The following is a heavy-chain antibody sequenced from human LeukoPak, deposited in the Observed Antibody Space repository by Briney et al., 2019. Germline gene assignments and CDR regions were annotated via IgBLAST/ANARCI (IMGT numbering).Heavy chain of an antibody. Sequence: PSETLSLTCTVSGGSISSSSYYWGWIRQPPGKGLEWIGSIYYSGSTYYNPSLKSRVTISVDTSKNQFSLKLSSVTAADTAVYYCVRVRTDYYYMDVWGKGTTVTVSS. J-gene: IGHJ6*03. CDR1: GGSISSSSYY. CDR3: VRVRTDYYYMDV. V-gene: IGHV4-39*07. CDR2: IYYSGST.